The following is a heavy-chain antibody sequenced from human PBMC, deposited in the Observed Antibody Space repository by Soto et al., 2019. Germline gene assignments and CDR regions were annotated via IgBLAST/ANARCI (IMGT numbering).Heavy chain of an antibody. CDR3: ARPYGGKIGDAPDP. CDR1: GFTFSTYA. Sequence: PGGSLRLSCAASGFTFSTYAMSWVRQVPGKGLEWVSTISDAAGSAYYVDSVKGRFTISRDNSKKTLYLQMNSLRAEDSAVYYCARPYGGKIGDAPDPWGQGTMVTVSS. CDR2: ISDAAGSA. J-gene: IGHJ3*01. V-gene: IGHV3-23*01. D-gene: IGHD4-17*01.